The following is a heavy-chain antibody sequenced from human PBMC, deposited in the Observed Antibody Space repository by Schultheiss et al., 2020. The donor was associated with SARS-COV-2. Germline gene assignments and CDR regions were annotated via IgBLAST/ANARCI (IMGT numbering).Heavy chain of an antibody. D-gene: IGHD3-10*01. CDR2: ISSTTKYI. V-gene: IGHV3-21*01. CDR1: GFTFDSYM. J-gene: IGHJ6*03. CDR3: ARVRAPNAGRHYYMED. Sequence: GGSLRLSCEASGFTFDSYMMNWVRQAPGKGLEWVSSISSTTKYIYYADSVKGRFTISRDNAKESVYLHLNSLRAEDTAVYFCARVRAPNAGRHYYMEDWGKGTTVTVSS.